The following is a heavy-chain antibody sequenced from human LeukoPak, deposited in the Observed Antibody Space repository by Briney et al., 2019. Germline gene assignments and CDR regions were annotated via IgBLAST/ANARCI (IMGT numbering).Heavy chain of an antibody. D-gene: IGHD6-19*01. CDR3: ARDTSAWRYGMDV. J-gene: IGHJ6*02. CDR2: IKQDGSEK. V-gene: IGHV3-7*01. Sequence: GGSLRLSCAASGFTFSSYAMHWVRQAPGKGLEWVAIIKQDGSEKDYVDSVTGRFTISRDNAKNSLYLQMNSLRDEDTAVYYCARDTSAWRYGMDVWGQGTTVTVSS. CDR1: GFTFSSYA.